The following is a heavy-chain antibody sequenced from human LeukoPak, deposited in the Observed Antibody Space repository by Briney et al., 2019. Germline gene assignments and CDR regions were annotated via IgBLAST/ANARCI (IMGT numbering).Heavy chain of an antibody. J-gene: IGHJ4*02. V-gene: IGHV5-51*01. D-gene: IGHD4-23*01. CDR2: IYPGDSDT. Sequence: GESLKISCKGSGYSFTSYWIGWVRQMPGKGLEWMGIIYPGDSDTRYSPSFQGQVTISADKSISTAYLQWSSLKASDTAMYYCARPFMDDYGGNPVYFDYWGQGTLVTVSS. CDR3: ARPFMDDYGGNPVYFDY. CDR1: GYSFTSYW.